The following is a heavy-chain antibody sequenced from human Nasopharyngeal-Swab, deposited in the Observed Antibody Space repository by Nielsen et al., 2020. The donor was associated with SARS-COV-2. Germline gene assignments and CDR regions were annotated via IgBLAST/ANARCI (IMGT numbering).Heavy chain of an antibody. D-gene: IGHD2-2*01. J-gene: IGHJ6*02. CDR3: ATDSPAVGGTSPAYGMDV. CDR2: FDPEDGET. V-gene: IGHV1-24*01. Sequence: ASVKVSCKVSGYTLTELSMHWVRQAPGKGLEWMGGFDPEDGETIYAQKFQGRVTMTEDTSTGTAYMELSSLRSEDTAVYYCATDSPAVGGTSPAYGMDVWGQGTTVTVSS. CDR1: GYTLTELS.